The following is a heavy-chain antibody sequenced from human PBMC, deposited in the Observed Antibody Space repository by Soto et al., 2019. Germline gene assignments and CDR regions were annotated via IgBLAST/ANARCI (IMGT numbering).Heavy chain of an antibody. D-gene: IGHD5-12*01. CDR2: IYWDDDQ. V-gene: IGHV2-5*02. J-gene: IGHJ5*02. CDR3: ARRRIYQGYDS. Sequence: QITLKESGPTQVKPTQTLTLTCTFSGFSLSTSGVGVGWIRQPPGKALEWLAVIYWDDDQRYNPSLRNRVTVTKDTSKNQVVLTMTDMDPIDTGTYFCARRRIYQGYDSWGQGTLVTVSS. CDR1: GFSLSTSGVG.